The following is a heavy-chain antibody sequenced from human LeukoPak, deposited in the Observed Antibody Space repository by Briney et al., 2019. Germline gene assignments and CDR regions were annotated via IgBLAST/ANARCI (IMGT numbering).Heavy chain of an antibody. CDR3: ARAGHSYYYYGMDV. Sequence: ASVKVSCKASGYTFTSYGISWVRQAPGQGLEWMGWISVYNGNTNYAQKLQGRVTMTTDTSTSTAYMELRSLRSDDTAVYYCARAGHSYYYYGMDVWGQGTTVTVSS. V-gene: IGHV1-18*01. CDR1: GYTFTSYG. J-gene: IGHJ6*02. CDR2: ISVYNGNT.